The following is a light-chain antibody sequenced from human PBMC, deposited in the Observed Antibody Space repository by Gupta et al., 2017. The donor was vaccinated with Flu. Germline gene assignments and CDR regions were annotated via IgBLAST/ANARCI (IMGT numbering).Light chain of an antibody. V-gene: IGKV2-30*01. J-gene: IGKJ1*01. Sequence: VTPGQPASISCRASQSLLGSDEITYLSWFLQRPGQSPRRLIWKVSNRDSGVPDRFSGSGSGTDFTLKISRVEAEDVGVYYCRQGAHWPWTFGQGTKVEI. CDR2: KVS. CDR1: QSLLGSDEITY. CDR3: RQGAHWPWT.